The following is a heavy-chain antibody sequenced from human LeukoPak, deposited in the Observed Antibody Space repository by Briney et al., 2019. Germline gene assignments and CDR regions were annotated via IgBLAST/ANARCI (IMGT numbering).Heavy chain of an antibody. CDR1: GYTFTSYG. CDR2: ISAYNGNT. CDR3: ARVWGYGDYFRAFDI. V-gene: IGHV1-18*01. Sequence: ASVKVSCKASGYTFTSYGISWVRQAPGQGLEWMGWISAYNGNTNYAQKLQGRVTMTTDTSTSTAYMVLRSLRSDDTAVYYCARVWGYGDYFRAFDIWGQGTMVTVSS. D-gene: IGHD4-17*01. J-gene: IGHJ3*02.